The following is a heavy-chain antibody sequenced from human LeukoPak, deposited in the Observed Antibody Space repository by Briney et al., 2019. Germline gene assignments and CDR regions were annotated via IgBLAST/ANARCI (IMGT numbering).Heavy chain of an antibody. CDR1: GFTFSSYW. CDR2: IKQDGSEK. J-gene: IGHJ3*02. D-gene: IGHD3-3*01. V-gene: IGHV3-7*01. Sequence: GGSLRLSCAASGFTFSSYWMSWVRQAPGKGLEWVANIKQDGSEKYYVDSVKGRFTISRDNAKNSLYLQMNSLRAEDTAVYYCARADYDFWSGSRSDAFDIWGQGTMVTVSS. CDR3: ARADYDFWSGSRSDAFDI.